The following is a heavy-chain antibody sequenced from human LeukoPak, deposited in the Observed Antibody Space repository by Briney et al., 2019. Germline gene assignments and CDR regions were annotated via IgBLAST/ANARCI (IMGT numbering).Heavy chain of an antibody. V-gene: IGHV4-4*07. J-gene: IGHJ3*02. CDR2: IYTSGST. D-gene: IGHD4-17*01. Sequence: PSETLSLTCTVSGGSISSYYWSWIRQPAGKGLEWIGRIYTSGSTNYNPSLKSRVTISVDTSKNQFSLKLSSVTAADTAVYYCAREGAPHDGDYPNDAFDIWGQGTMVTVSS. CDR1: GGSISSYY. CDR3: AREGAPHDGDYPNDAFDI.